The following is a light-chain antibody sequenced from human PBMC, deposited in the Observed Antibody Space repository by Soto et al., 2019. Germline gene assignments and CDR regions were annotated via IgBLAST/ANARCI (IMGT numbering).Light chain of an antibody. V-gene: IGKV2-28*01. J-gene: IGKJ1*01. CDR1: QSLLHSNGYNY. Sequence: DIVMTPSPLSLPVTPGEPASISCRSSQSLLHSNGYNYLDWYLQKPGQSPQLLIYLGSNRASGVPDRFSGSGSGTDFTLKISRVEAEDVGVYYCMQPLQSWTFGQGTKVEIK. CDR3: MQPLQSWT. CDR2: LGS.